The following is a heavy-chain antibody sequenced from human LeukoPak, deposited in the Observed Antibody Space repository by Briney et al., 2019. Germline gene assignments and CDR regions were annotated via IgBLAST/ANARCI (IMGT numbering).Heavy chain of an antibody. CDR2: ISSSSSYI. J-gene: IGHJ4*02. D-gene: IGHD6-13*01. CDR1: GFTFSTYS. Sequence: PGGSLRLSCAASGFTFSTYSMNWVRQAPGKGLEWVSSISSSSSYIYYADSVKGRFTISRDNSKNSLYLQMISLRAEDTAVYYCARDRESSSWFDYWGQGTLVTVSS. CDR3: ARDRESSSWFDY. V-gene: IGHV3-21*01.